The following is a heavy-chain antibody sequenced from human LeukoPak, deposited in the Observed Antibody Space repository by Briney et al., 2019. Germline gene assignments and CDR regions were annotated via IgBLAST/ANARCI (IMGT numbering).Heavy chain of an antibody. CDR1: GSGFTNYW. Sequence: GAALQISCKGSGSGFTNYWIGWVRPMRGQGLEWMGIVYPGDSDTRYIPSFQGQVTISADKSINTAYLQWSSLKASDTAIYYCARSASRYFDWFDYWGQGTLVTVSS. D-gene: IGHD3-9*01. CDR3: ARSASRYFDWFDY. V-gene: IGHV5-51*01. J-gene: IGHJ4*02. CDR2: VYPGDSDT.